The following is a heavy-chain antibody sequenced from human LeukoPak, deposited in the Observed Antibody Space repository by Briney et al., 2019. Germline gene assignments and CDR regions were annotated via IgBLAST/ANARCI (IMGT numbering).Heavy chain of an antibody. CDR2: IKPNSGGT. J-gene: IGHJ5*02. CDR1: GYTFTGYY. D-gene: IGHD5-18*01. CDR3: ARVAYSYGTNWFDP. Sequence: VASVKVSCKASGYTFTGYYMHWVRQAPGQGLEWMGWIKPNSGGTNYAQKFQGRVTMTRDTSISTAYMELSRLRSDDTAVYYCARVAYSYGTNWFDPWGQGTLVTVSS. V-gene: IGHV1-2*02.